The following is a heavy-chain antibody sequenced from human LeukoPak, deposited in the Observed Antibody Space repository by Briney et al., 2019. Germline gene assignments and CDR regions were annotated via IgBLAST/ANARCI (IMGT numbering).Heavy chain of an antibody. J-gene: IGHJ4*02. CDR1: GFTFSDYN. Sequence: GGSLRLSCAASGFTFSDYNMDWVRQAPGKGLEWVSFISSGGSIVYYADSVKGRFTISRDSAKNSLYLQMTNLRAEDTAVYYCAREGSYSNYVDYWGQGTLVTVSS. V-gene: IGHV3-48*01. CDR3: AREGSYSNYVDY. D-gene: IGHD4-11*01. CDR2: ISSGGSIV.